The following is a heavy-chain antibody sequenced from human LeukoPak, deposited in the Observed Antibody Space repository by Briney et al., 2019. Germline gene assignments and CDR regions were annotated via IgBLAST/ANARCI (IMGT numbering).Heavy chain of an antibody. V-gene: IGHV1-2*02. CDR3: ARDGSGAVTTYYFDY. CDR1: GYTFTGYY. J-gene: IGHJ4*02. Sequence: VKVSCKASGYTFTGYYMHWVRQAPGQGLELMGWINPNSGGTNYAQKFQGRVTMTRDTSISTAYMELSRLRSDDTAVYYCARDGSGAVTTYYFDYWGQGTLVTVSS. D-gene: IGHD4-17*01. CDR2: INPNSGGT.